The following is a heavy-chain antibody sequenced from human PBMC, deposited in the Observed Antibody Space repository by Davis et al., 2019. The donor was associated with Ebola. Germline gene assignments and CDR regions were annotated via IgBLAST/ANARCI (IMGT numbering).Heavy chain of an antibody. CDR2: IKQDGSEE. D-gene: IGHD5-18*01. V-gene: IGHV3-7*01. CDR1: GFTFSSYW. CDR3: ARDRWGYSELRRFDY. J-gene: IGHJ4*02. Sequence: GESLKISCAASGFTFSSYWMNWVRQAPGKGLEWVANIKQDGSEEYYVDSVKGRFTISRDNAKNSMYLQMNRLRAEDTAVYYCARDRWGYSELRRFDYWGQGTLVTVSS.